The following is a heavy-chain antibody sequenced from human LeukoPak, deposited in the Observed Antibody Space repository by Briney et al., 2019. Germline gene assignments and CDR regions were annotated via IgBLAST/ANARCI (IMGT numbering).Heavy chain of an antibody. J-gene: IGHJ5*02. Sequence: PGGSLRLSCAASGFTFSYYYMSWIRQAPGKELDGVSYISWSGSIIYYAYSVKGRFTISRDNAKNSLYLQMNSLRAEDTAVYYCARDGDRSGYYMGMYNWFDPWGQGTLVTVSS. CDR1: GFTFSYYY. CDR2: ISWSGSII. D-gene: IGHD3-3*01. V-gene: IGHV3-11*01. CDR3: ARDGDRSGYYMGMYNWFDP.